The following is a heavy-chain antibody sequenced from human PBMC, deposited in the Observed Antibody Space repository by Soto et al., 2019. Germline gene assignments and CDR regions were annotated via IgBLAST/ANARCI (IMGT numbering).Heavy chain of an antibody. CDR1: GGSISSGDYY. J-gene: IGHJ6*02. V-gene: IGHV4-30-4*01. Sequence: QVQLQESGPGLVKPSQTLSLTCTVSGGSISSGDYYWSWIRQPPGKGLEWIGYIYYSGSTYYNTSLMSRVTISVDTSKNHFSMKLSTVTAAATAVNYCSRGPTGLMYVWGQGKTVTVSS. CDR2: IYYSGST. CDR3: SRGPTGLMYV. D-gene: IGHD4-17*01.